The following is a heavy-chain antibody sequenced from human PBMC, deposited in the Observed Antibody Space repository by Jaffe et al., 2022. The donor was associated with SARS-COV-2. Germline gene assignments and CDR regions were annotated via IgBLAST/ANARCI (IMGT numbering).Heavy chain of an antibody. Sequence: QVHLQESGPGLVKPSETLSLTCNVSGGSISSSSYYWGWIRQPPGKGLEWVGTIFYSGDAYYNPSLKSRVTMSVDTSSKNQFSLRLSSVTAADTALYYCARLNYDTSNFYGTWFDPWGQGILVIVSS. CDR3: ARLNYDTSNFYGTWFDP. CDR1: GGSISSSSYY. D-gene: IGHD3-22*01. J-gene: IGHJ5*02. CDR2: IFYSGDA. V-gene: IGHV4-39*01.